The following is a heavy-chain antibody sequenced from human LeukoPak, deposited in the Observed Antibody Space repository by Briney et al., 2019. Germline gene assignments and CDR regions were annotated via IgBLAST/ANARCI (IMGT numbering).Heavy chain of an antibody. V-gene: IGHV3-21*04. CDR1: GFTFSSYS. Sequence: GGSLRLSCAASGFTFSSYSMNWVRQAPGKGLEWVSSISSSSSYIYYADSVKGRFTISRDNAKNSLYLQMNSLRAEDTAVYYCAKAPSVPYTPYYYMDVWGKGTTVTISS. CDR3: AKAPSVPYTPYYYMDV. J-gene: IGHJ6*03. D-gene: IGHD2-2*02. CDR2: ISSSSSYI.